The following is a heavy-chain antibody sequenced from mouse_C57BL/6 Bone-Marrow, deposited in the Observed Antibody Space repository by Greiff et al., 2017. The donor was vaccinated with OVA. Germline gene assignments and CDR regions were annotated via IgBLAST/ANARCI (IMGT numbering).Heavy chain of an antibody. J-gene: IGHJ2*01. D-gene: IGHD1-1*01. Sequence: VQLQQPGAELVKPGASVTLSCKASGYTFTSYWMHWVKQRPGQGLEWIGMIHPNSGSTNYNEKFKSKATLTVDKSSSTAYMQLSSLTSEDSAVYYCARSHYGSRDYFDYWGQGTTLTVSS. CDR2: IHPNSGST. CDR3: ARSHYGSRDYFDY. CDR1: GYTFTSYW. V-gene: IGHV1-64*01.